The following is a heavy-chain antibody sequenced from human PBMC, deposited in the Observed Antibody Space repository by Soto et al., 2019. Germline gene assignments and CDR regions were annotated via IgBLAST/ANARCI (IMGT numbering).Heavy chain of an antibody. V-gene: IGHV4-34*01. CDR1: GGSFSGYY. J-gene: IGHJ2*01. CDR3: ARAPQLGYCSGGSCWSWYFDL. D-gene: IGHD2-15*01. CDR2: INHSGSA. Sequence: SETLSLTCAVYGGSFSGYYWSWIRQPPGKGLEWIGEINHSGSANYNPSLKSRVTISVDTSKNQFSLKLSSVTAADTAVYYCARAPQLGYCSGGSCWSWYFDLWGRGTLVTVSS.